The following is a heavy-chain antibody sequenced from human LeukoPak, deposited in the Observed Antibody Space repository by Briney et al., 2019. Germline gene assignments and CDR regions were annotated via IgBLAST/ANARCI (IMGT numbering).Heavy chain of an antibody. CDR3: ARDPYSSTWSYGMDV. Sequence: WGSLRLSCAASGFTFSDYWRSWVRQAPGKGLEWVGNIKEDGSEEVYEDSVKGRFTIHRENAKNSLFLQMNTLRAEDTAVYYCARDPYSSTWSYGMDVWGQGATVTVSS. CDR2: IKEDGSEE. CDR1: GFTFSDYW. V-gene: IGHV3-7*05. J-gene: IGHJ6*02. D-gene: IGHD6-6*01.